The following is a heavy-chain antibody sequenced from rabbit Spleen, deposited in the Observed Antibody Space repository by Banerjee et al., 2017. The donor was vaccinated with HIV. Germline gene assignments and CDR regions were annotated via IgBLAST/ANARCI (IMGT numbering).Heavy chain of an antibody. Sequence: QSLEESGGDLVKPGASLTLTCKASGVSFNDKDVMCWVRQAPGKGLEWITCINMVTGKSVYASWAKGRFIMSRTSSTKVTLQMTSLTAADTATYFCARDTSSSFSSYGMDLWGPGTLVTVS. J-gene: IGHJ6*01. D-gene: IGHD1-1*01. CDR1: GVSFNDKDV. CDR2: INMVTGKS. V-gene: IGHV1S40*01. CDR3: ARDTSSSFSSYGMDL.